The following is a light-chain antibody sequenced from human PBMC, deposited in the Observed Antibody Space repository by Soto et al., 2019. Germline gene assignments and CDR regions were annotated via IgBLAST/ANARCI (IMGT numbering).Light chain of an antibody. J-gene: IGKJ4*01. CDR1: QSIGDS. V-gene: IGKV1-5*01. CDR2: DGS. Sequence: DIQMTQSPSTLSAYVGDRVTITCRASQSIGDSLAWYQQKPGKAPKLLIYDGSSFESGVPSRFSGSGSGTEFTLTISSLQPDDSATYYCQQVKTYPRTFGGGTKVDIK. CDR3: QQVKTYPRT.